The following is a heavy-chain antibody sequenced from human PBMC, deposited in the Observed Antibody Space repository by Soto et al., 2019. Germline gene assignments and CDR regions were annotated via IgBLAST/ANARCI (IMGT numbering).Heavy chain of an antibody. J-gene: IGHJ4*02. D-gene: IGHD4-17*01. CDR2: ISYDGSNK. V-gene: IGHV3-30-3*01. CDR1: GFTFISYA. Sequence: QVQLVESGGGVVQPGRSLRLSCAASGFTFISYAMHWVRQAPGKGLEWVAVISYDGSNKYYADYVKGRFTISRDNSKNTLYLQMNSMRAEDNAVDYCARGQDGDFDYWGQGTLVTVSS. CDR3: ARGQDGDFDY.